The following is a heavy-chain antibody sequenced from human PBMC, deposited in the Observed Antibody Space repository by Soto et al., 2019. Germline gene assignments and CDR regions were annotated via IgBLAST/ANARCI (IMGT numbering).Heavy chain of an antibody. V-gene: IGHV1-46*01. Sequence: QVQLMQSGAEVKKPGASVRVSCKASGYTFTNYYVHWVRQAPGQGLEWMGFINPNGGSTTYAQKFQGRFTVTTDTSPRTVYMQLSSLRSEDTAVFSCARSAPYDYWGQGTLVTVSS. CDR1: GYTFTNYY. CDR3: ARSAPYDY. CDR2: INPNGGST. J-gene: IGHJ4*02.